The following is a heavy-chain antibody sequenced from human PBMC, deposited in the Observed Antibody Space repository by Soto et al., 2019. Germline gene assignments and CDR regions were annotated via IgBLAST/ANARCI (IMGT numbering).Heavy chain of an antibody. Sequence: GGSLRLSCAASGFTVSSKYMNWVRQAPGKGLEWVSLINTDGNTHYAGSVNGRFTISRDNSKNTLYLQMDSLRVDDTAVYYCARSFFDYNGDHRDVHCFPTRRSSDL. CDR1: GFTVSSKY. CDR2: INTDGNT. J-gene: IGHJ2*01. V-gene: IGHV3-66*01. CDR3: ARSFFDYNGDHRDVHCFPTRRSSDL. D-gene: IGHD3-10*01.